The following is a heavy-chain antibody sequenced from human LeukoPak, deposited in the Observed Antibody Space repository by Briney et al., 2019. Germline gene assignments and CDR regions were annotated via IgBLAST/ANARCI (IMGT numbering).Heavy chain of an antibody. D-gene: IGHD3-10*01. CDR1: GFTFSSYA. V-gene: IGHV3-23*01. J-gene: IGHJ4*02. CDR2: ISGSGGST. Sequence: GGSLRLSCAASGFTFSSYAMSWVRQAPGKGLEWVSAISGSGGSTYCADSVKGRFTISRDNSKNTLYLQMNSLRAEDTAVYYCAKIRTMVRGVIINGFDYWGQGTLVTVSS. CDR3: AKIRTMVRGVIINGFDY.